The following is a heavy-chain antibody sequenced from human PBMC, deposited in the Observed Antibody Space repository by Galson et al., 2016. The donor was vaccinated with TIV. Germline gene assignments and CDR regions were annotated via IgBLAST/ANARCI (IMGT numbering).Heavy chain of an antibody. CDR1: GYTFTGYF. V-gene: IGHV1-46*01. J-gene: IGHJ4*02. D-gene: IGHD3-10*01. Sequence: SVKVSCKASGYTFTGYFTHWVRQAPGQGLEWMGIINPSGGSTSYAQKFQGRVTMTRVTSTSTVYMELSSLRSEDTAVYYCARDGEVGRSDYDHWGQGTLVSVSS. CDR3: ARDGEVGRSDYDH. CDR2: INPSGGST.